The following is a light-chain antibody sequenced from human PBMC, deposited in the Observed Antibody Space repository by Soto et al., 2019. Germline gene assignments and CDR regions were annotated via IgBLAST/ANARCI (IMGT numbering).Light chain of an antibody. CDR3: QQYGTSPPWT. CDR1: QTVSSSH. CDR2: GAS. J-gene: IGKJ1*01. V-gene: IGKV3-20*01. Sequence: EIVLTQSPGTLSLSPGERATLSCRASQTVSSSHLAWYQQNPGQAPRLLIYGASTRATGIPDRFSASGSGTDFTLTISRLEPEDFAVYYCQQYGTSPPWTFGQGTKVEIK.